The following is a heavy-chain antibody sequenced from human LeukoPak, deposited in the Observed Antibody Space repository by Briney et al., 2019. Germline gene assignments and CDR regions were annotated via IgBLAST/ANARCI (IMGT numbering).Heavy chain of an antibody. V-gene: IGHV3-48*04. Sequence: GGSLRLSCAASGFIFSDKSMNWVRQAPGKGLEWICYINSGSGIVYYADSVKGRFTVSRDNAKNSLYLQMNSLRAEDTAVYYCARDLGGWNYYYGSGSYPKDFDYWGQGTLVTVSS. CDR2: INSGSGIV. CDR1: GFIFSDKS. D-gene: IGHD3-10*01. CDR3: ARDLGGWNYYYGSGSYPKDFDY. J-gene: IGHJ4*02.